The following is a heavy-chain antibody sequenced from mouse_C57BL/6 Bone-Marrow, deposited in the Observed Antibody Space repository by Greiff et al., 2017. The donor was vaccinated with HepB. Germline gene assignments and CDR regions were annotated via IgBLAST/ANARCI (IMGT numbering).Heavy chain of an antibody. CDR2: ISDGGSYT. V-gene: IGHV5-4*01. Sequence: EVKLMESGGGLVKPGGSLKLSCAASGFTFSSYAMSWVRQTPEKRLEWVATISDGGSYTYYPDNVKGRFTISRDNAKNNLYLQMSHLKSEDTAMYYCARETTVVAGTNVWGTGTTVTVSS. J-gene: IGHJ1*03. CDR1: GFTFSSYA. D-gene: IGHD1-1*01. CDR3: ARETTVVAGTNV.